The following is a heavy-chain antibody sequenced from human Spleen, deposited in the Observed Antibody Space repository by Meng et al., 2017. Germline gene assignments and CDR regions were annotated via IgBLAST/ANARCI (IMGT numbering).Heavy chain of an antibody. J-gene: IGHJ4*02. CDR1: GGSFSGYY. CDR3: ARGGLRVVDTAMVFDY. D-gene: IGHD5-18*01. CDR2: INHSGST. Sequence: QVQLQQWGAGLMKPSETRSLTCAVNGGSFSGYYWSWIRQPPGKGLEWIGEINHSGSTNYNPSLKGRVTISVDTSKNQFSLKLSSVTAADTAVYYCARGGLRVVDTAMVFDYWGQGTLVTVSS. V-gene: IGHV4-34*01.